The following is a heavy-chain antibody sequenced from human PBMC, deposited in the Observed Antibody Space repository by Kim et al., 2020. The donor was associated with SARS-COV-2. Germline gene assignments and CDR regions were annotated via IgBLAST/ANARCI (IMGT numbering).Heavy chain of an antibody. J-gene: IGHJ4*02. D-gene: IGHD1-26*01. CDR3: AREATEYFDY. CDR1: GFTFSSYG. Sequence: GGSLRLSCAASGFTFSSYGMHWVRQAPGKGLEWVAAIWYDGSNKYYADSVKGRFTISRDNSKNTLYLQMNSLRAEDTAVYYCAREATEYFDYWGQGTLVTVSS. V-gene: IGHV3-33*01. CDR2: IWYDGSNK.